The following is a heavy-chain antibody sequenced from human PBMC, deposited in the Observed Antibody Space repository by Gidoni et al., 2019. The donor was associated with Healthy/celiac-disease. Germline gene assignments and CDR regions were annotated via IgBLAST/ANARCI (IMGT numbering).Heavy chain of an antibody. J-gene: IGHJ4*02. V-gene: IGHV3-21*01. CDR3: ARVMLFGVVIIRNFDY. Sequence: EVQLVESGGGLVKPGGSLRLSCAASGFTFSSYSMNWVRQAPGKGLEWVASISSSSSYIYYADSVKGRFTISRDNAKNSLYLQMNSLRAEDTAVYYCARVMLFGVVIIRNFDYWGQGTLVTVSS. CDR1: GFTFSSYS. D-gene: IGHD3-3*01. CDR2: ISSSSSYI.